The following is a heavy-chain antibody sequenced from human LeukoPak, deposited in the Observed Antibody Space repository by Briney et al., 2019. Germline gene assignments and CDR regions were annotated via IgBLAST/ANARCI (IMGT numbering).Heavy chain of an antibody. CDR1: GSNFNTFI. CDR2: LRAGGPYGTEK. J-gene: IGHJ4*02. D-gene: IGHD6-13*01. Sequence: PGGSLRLSCAASGSNFNTFIMHWVCQAPGKGLEWVTFLRAGGPYGTEKFYADSVKGRFTISTDNSKNTLYLQMNSLRAEDTAVYYCAKDAAGSSLPNYFDYWGQGTLVTVSS. V-gene: IGHV3-30*02. CDR3: AKDAAGSSLPNYFDY.